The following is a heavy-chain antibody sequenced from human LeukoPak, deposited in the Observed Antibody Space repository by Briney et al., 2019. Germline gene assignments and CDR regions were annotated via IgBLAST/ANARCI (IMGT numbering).Heavy chain of an antibody. Sequence: PGGSPRLSCAASGFTFSSYGMHWVRQAPGKGLEWVAVISYDGSNKYYADSVKGRFTISRDNSKNTLYLQMSSLRAEDTAVYYCAKVQQWLAPLDYWGQGTLVTVSS. D-gene: IGHD6-19*01. CDR2: ISYDGSNK. CDR3: AKVQQWLAPLDY. J-gene: IGHJ4*02. V-gene: IGHV3-30*18. CDR1: GFTFSSYG.